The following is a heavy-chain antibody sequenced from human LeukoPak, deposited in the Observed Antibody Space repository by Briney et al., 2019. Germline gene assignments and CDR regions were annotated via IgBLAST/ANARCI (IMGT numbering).Heavy chain of an antibody. V-gene: IGHV1-18*01. J-gene: IGHJ4*02. D-gene: IGHD3-10*01. Sequence: ASVKVSCKASGYTFTSYGISWVRQAPGQGLEWMGWISAYNGNTNYAQKLQGRGTMTTDTSTSTAYMELRSLRSDDTAVYYCARVSWFGEWYDYWGQGTLVTVSS. CDR2: ISAYNGNT. CDR1: GYTFTSYG. CDR3: ARVSWFGEWYDY.